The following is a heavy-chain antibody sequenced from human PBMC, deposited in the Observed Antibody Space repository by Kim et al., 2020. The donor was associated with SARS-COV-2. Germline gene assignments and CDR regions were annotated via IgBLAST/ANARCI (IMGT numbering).Heavy chain of an antibody. D-gene: IGHD2-2*01. CDR2: INPNSGGT. J-gene: IGHJ3*02. V-gene: IGHV1-2*02. Sequence: ASVKVSCKASGYTFTGYYMHWVRQAPGQGLEWMGWINPNSGGTNYAQKFQGRVTMTRDTSISTAYMELSRLRSDDTAVYYCAREPIVVVPVDSGDDALDIWGQGTMVTVSS. CDR3: AREPIVVVPVDSGDDALDI. CDR1: GYTFTGYY.